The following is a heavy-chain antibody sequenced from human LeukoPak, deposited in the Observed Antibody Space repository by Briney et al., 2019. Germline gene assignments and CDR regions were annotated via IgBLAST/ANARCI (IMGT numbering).Heavy chain of an antibody. D-gene: IGHD3-9*01. CDR3: AKGRYFDWSDWFDP. Sequence: PGGSLRLSCAASGFTFSSYGMHWVRQAPGKGLEWVAFIRYDGSNKYYADSVKGRFTISRDNSKNTLYLQMNSLGAEDTAVYYCAKGRYFDWSDWFDPWGQGTLVTVSS. V-gene: IGHV3-30*02. CDR1: GFTFSSYG. J-gene: IGHJ5*02. CDR2: IRYDGSNK.